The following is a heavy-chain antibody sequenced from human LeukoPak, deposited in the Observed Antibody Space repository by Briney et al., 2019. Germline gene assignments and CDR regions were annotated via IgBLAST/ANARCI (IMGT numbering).Heavy chain of an antibody. V-gene: IGHV3-53*01. CDR2: ISNDGDT. Sequence: GGSLRLSCAASGFTVSSNYMSWVRQGPGKGLECVSVISNDGDTYYADSVKGRFTISRDTSKNTVSLQMNSLRAEDTAAYYCAKGGGYYKGRLDYWGQGTLVTVSS. CDR1: GFTVSSNY. J-gene: IGHJ4*02. CDR3: AKGGGYYKGRLDY. D-gene: IGHD3-3*01.